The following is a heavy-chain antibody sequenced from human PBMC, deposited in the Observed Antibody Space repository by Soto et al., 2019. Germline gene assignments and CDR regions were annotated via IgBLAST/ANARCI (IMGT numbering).Heavy chain of an antibody. CDR1: GYTFTSYD. V-gene: IGHV1-8*01. J-gene: IGHJ5*02. D-gene: IGHD3-3*01. CDR3: ARGVYDFWSGSNWFDP. CDR2: MNPNSGNT. Sequence: ASVKVSCKASGYTFTSYDINWVRQATGQGLEWMGWMNPNSGNTGYAQKFQGRVTMTRNTSISTAYMELSSLRSEDTAVYYCARGVYDFWSGSNWFDPWGQGTLVTVSS.